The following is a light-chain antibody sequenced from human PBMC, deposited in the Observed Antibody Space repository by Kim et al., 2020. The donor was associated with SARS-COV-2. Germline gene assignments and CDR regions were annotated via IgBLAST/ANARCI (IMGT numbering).Light chain of an antibody. V-gene: IGKV4-1*01. J-gene: IGKJ2*01. CDR2: WAS. Sequence: ATRNCTSPQSVLSSSTNTNDLAWYQLKPGQPPKLLIYWASGRESGVPDRFSGSGSGTHFTLSISSLQAEDVAVYYCQQYNSIPYTFGQGTKLEI. CDR3: QQYNSIPYT. CDR1: QSVLSSSTNTND.